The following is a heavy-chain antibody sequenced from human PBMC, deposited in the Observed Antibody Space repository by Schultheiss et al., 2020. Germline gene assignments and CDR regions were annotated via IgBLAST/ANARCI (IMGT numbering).Heavy chain of an antibody. CDR2: TTADGGNT. D-gene: IGHD2-2*01. CDR3: ARRVVVPAASSPNYYYGMDV. V-gene: IGHV3-21*04. J-gene: IGHJ6*04. CDR1: GFTFSSYS. Sequence: GGSLRLSCAASGFTFSSYSMNWVRQAPGKGLEWVSTTTADGGNTYHADSVKGRFTISRDNAKNSLYLQMNSLRAEDTAVYYCARRVVVPAASSPNYYYGMDVWGKGTTVTVSS.